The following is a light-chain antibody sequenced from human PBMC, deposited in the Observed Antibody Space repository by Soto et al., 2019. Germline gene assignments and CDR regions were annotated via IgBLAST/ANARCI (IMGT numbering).Light chain of an antibody. V-gene: IGLV1-40*01. CDR2: GNI. CDR1: ISNIGAGYD. Sequence: QSVLTQPPSVSGAPGQRVTISCTGSISNIGAGYDVHWYQQLPGTAPKLLIYGNINRPSGVPDRFSGSKSGTSASLAITGLQTEDEADYYCQSYDSSLNVVFGGGTQLTVL. CDR3: QSYDSSLNVV. J-gene: IGLJ2*01.